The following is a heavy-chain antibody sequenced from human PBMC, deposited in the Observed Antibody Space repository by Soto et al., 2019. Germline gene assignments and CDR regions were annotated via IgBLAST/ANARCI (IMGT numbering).Heavy chain of an antibody. CDR3: ARRYCSSATCPRNYYGMDV. CDR2: IDPIDSYT. J-gene: IGHJ6*02. V-gene: IGHV5-10-1*04. CDR1: GYSFTSYW. Sequence: GESLKISCKGSGYSFTSYWISWVRQMPGKGLEWMGRIDPIDSYTTYSPSFQGQVTISTDKSINTAYLQWSSLKASDTAMYYCARRYCSSATCPRNYYGMDVWGQGTTVTVSS. D-gene: IGHD2-2*01.